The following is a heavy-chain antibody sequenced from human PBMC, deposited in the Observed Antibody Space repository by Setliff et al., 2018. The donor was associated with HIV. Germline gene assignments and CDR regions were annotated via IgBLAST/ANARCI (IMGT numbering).Heavy chain of an antibody. Sequence: KPSETLSLTCAGFGGSFTGYYWSWIRQPPGKGLEWIGEINLSGRTHYNPSLKSRLTIPVDTSKNQISLKLRSVTVADTAVYYCARGAIAVAATTSFQHWGQGTQVTVSS. CDR1: GGSFTGYY. V-gene: IGHV4-34*01. CDR3: ARGAIAVAATTSFQH. CDR2: INLSGRT. D-gene: IGHD6-19*01. J-gene: IGHJ1*01.